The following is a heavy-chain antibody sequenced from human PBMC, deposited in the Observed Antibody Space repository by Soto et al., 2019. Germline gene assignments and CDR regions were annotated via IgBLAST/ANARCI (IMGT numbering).Heavy chain of an antibody. CDR3: AKDAPDSPGIFWWTPQPDDAFDI. CDR2: ISGSGGST. J-gene: IGHJ3*02. D-gene: IGHD2-21*01. V-gene: IGHV3-23*01. Sequence: PVGSLRLSCAASGFTFSSYAMSWVRQAPGKGLEWVSAISGSGGSTYYADSVKGRFTISRDNSKNTLYLQMNSLRAEDTAVYYCAKDAPDSPGIFWWTPQPDDAFDIWGQGTMVTVSS. CDR1: GFTFSSYA.